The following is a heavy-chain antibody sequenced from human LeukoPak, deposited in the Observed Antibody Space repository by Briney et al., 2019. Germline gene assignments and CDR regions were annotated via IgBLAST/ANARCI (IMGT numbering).Heavy chain of an antibody. CDR3: AATIKYWFDP. D-gene: IGHD5-12*01. V-gene: IGHV4-59*01. CDR2: IYYSGST. Sequence: SETLSLTCTVSGGSISSYYWSWIPQPPGKGLEWIGYIYYSGSTNYNPSLNSRVTISVDTSKNQFSLKLSSVTAADTAVYYCAATIKYWFDPWGQGTLVTVSS. CDR1: GGSISSYY. J-gene: IGHJ5*02.